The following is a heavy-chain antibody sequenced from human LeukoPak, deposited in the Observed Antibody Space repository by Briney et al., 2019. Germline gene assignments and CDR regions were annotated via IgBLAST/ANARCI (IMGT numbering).Heavy chain of an antibody. CDR3: VRVLVGYYYGSGLPV. V-gene: IGHV3-48*04. J-gene: IGHJ4*02. Sequence: GGSLRLSCAASGFTFSNYGMNWARQAPGKGLEWVSYISGSGKTVYYADSVKGRFIISRDNAKNSLSLLMKSLRAEDSAVYYCVRVLVGYYYGSGLPVWGQGTLVTVSS. CDR2: ISGSGKTV. CDR1: GFTFSNYG. D-gene: IGHD3-10*01.